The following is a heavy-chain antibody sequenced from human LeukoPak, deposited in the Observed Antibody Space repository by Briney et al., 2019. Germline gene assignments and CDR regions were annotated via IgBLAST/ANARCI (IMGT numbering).Heavy chain of an antibody. CDR3: AKDAIVRIAVARSLDY. J-gene: IGHJ4*02. CDR2: ISGTGDSI. CDR1: GFTFSSYS. D-gene: IGHD6-19*01. V-gene: IGHV3-23*01. Sequence: GGSLTLSCAASGFTFSSYSMNWLRQAPGKGLEWVSGISGTGDSIYYVDSVQGRYTISRDNSKNMVYLQMNSLRAEDTAVYFCAKDAIVRIAVARSLDYWGQGTRVTVSS.